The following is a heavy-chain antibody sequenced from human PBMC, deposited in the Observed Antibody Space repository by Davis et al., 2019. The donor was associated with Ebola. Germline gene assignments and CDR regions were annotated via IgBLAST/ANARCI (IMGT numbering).Heavy chain of an antibody. V-gene: IGHV3-74*01. CDR3: AKGGLLWFGELVLNL. CDR2: MNSDGSST. J-gene: IGHJ4*02. Sequence: PGGSLRLSCVASGFSVRDYWMHWVRQAPGKGLVWVSRMNSDGSSTSYADSVKGRFTISRDNAKSTLYLQMNSLRAEDTAVYYCAKGGLLWFGELVLNLWGQGTLVTVSS. CDR1: GFSVRDYW. D-gene: IGHD3-10*01.